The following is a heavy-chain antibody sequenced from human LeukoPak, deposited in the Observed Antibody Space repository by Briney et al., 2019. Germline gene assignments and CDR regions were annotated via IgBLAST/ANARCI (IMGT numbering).Heavy chain of an antibody. V-gene: IGHV3-7*01. J-gene: IGHJ5*01. CDR1: GFVFSASF. CDR2: IKPDGSEK. CDR3: VRGGTYWTVS. Sequence: GGSLRLSCAASGFVFSASFMSWVRKAPGKGLEWVATIKPDGSEKYHVDSVSGRFTISRDNTNDSLFLQMNSLRVDDTAVYYCVRGGTYWTVSWGQGTLVNVS.